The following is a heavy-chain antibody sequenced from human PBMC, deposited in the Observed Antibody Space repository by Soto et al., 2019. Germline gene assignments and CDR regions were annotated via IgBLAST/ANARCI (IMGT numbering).Heavy chain of an antibody. CDR2: IYHSGST. V-gene: IGHV4-4*02. CDR1: GCSISSSNW. CDR3: ASRPYSSSWYLTYYFDY. J-gene: IGHJ4*02. D-gene: IGHD6-13*01. Sequence: SETLSLTCAVSGCSISSSNWWSGVRQPPGKGLEWIGEIYHSGSTNYNPSLKSRVTISVDKSKNQFSLKLSSVTAADTAVYYCASRPYSSSWYLTYYFDYWGQGTLVTVSS.